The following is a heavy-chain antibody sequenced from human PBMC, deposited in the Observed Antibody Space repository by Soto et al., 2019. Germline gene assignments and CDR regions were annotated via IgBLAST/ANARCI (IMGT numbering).Heavy chain of an antibody. D-gene: IGHD2-2*03. J-gene: IGHJ6*02. CDR2: IYYAGST. CDR3: ARLNGYCVGTSCHGCYGMDV. Sequence: SETLSLTCTVSGGSVISYYWSWIRQPPGRGLEWIGFIYYAGSTKYNPSLNSRVTISVDTSKNQFSLRVSSVTAADTAVYYCARLNGYCVGTSCHGCYGMDVWGQGTTVTV. V-gene: IGHV4-59*08. CDR1: GGSVISYY.